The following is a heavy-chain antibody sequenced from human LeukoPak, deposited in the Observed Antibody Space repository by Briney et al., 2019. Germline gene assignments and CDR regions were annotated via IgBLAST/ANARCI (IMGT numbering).Heavy chain of an antibody. CDR3: ARSKGGAQREYGMDV. J-gene: IGHJ6*02. CDR1: GFTFKNYG. CDR2: ISSGSSYI. Sequence: GGSLRLSCAASGFTFKNYGMNWVRQAPGKGLEWVSSISSGSSYIDYADSLQGRFTISRDNAKNTVYLQMNSLRAEDTAVYYCARSKGGAQREYGMDVWGQGTTVTVSS. D-gene: IGHD1-1*01. V-gene: IGHV3-21*06.